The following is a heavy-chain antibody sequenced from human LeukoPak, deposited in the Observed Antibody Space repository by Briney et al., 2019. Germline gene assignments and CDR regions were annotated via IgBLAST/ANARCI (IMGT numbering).Heavy chain of an antibody. Sequence: GGSLRLSCAASGFTVSSNYMSWVRQAPGKGPECVSVIYSGGGTYYADSVKGRFTISRDNAKNSLYLQMNSLRAEDTAVYYCAREPLYSSGWYDFWGQGTLVTVSS. CDR2: IYSGGGT. D-gene: IGHD6-19*01. J-gene: IGHJ5*01. CDR3: AREPLYSSGWYDF. V-gene: IGHV3-66*01. CDR1: GFTVSSNY.